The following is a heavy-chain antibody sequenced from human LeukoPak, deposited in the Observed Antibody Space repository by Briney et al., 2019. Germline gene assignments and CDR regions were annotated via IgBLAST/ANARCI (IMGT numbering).Heavy chain of an antibody. CDR3: ALLRGVVVVITHHFDF. CDR2: ISGSGGST. D-gene: IGHD3-22*01. V-gene: IGHV3-23*01. Sequence: GRSLRLSCAASGFTFSSYAMSWVRQAPGKGLEWVSAISGSGGSTYYADSVKGRFTISRDNSKNTLYLQMNSLRAEDTAVYYCALLRGVVVVITHHFDFWGQGTLVTVSS. J-gene: IGHJ4*02. CDR1: GFTFSSYA.